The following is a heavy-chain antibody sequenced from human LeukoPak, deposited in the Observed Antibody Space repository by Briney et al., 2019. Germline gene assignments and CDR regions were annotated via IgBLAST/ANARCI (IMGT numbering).Heavy chain of an antibody. Sequence: PGGSLRFSCGASGFTFSDYYMSGIRQAPGKGLGWVSYISSSSGYRNCADSVKGRFTISRDNAKNSLYLQMNSLRAEDTAVYYCARDRSYYDILTGYYPHHDYWGQGTLVTVSS. V-gene: IGHV3-11*05. CDR2: ISSSSGYR. CDR1: GFTFSDYY. J-gene: IGHJ4*02. D-gene: IGHD3-9*01. CDR3: ARDRSYYDILTGYYPHHDY.